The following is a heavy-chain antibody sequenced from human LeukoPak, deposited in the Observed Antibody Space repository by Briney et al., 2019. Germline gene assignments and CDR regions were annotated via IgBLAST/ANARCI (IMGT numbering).Heavy chain of an antibody. CDR1: GFTFSSYS. J-gene: IGHJ6*02. V-gene: IGHV3-21*01. Sequence: GGSLRLSCAASGFTFSSYSMNWVRQAPGKGLEWVSSISSSSSYIYYADSVKGRFTISRDNAKNSLYLQMNSLRAEDTAVYYCARDLRITMVRGTYYYYGMDVWGQGTTVTVSS. CDR2: ISSSSSYI. CDR3: ARDLRITMVRGTYYYYGMDV. D-gene: IGHD3-10*01.